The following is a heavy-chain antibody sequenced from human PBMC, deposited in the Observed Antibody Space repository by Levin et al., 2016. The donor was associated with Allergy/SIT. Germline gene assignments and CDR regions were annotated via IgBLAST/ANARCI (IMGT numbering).Heavy chain of an antibody. J-gene: IGHJ4*02. Sequence: SETLSLTCAVSGGSISSDYWSWIRQPPGKGLEWIGYIYYSGSTNYNPSLKSRVTISVDTSKKQFSLKLSSVTAADTAVYYCARHTPSGPFDSWGQGTLVTVSS. CDR1: GGSISSDY. CDR2: IYYSGST. V-gene: IGHV4-59*08. CDR3: ARHTPSGPFDS.